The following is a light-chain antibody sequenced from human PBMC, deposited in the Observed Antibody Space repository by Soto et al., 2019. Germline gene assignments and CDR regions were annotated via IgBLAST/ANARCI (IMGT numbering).Light chain of an antibody. CDR1: QSVSSN. CDR2: GAS. V-gene: IGKV3-15*01. Sequence: EIVMTQSPATLSVSPGERATLSCRASQSVSSNLAWHQQKPGQAPRLLIYGASTRATGIPARFSGSGSGTKFTLTISSLQSEDFAVYYCQQYNNWLITFGQGSRLEIK. J-gene: IGKJ5*01. CDR3: QQYNNWLIT.